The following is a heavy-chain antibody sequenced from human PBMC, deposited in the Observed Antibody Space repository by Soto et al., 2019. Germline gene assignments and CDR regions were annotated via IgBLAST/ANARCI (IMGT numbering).Heavy chain of an antibody. CDR3: ARIMSTIFGVDYYYYYMDV. D-gene: IGHD3-3*01. CDR1: GGSISSYY. J-gene: IGHJ6*03. V-gene: IGHV4-59*01. CDR2: IYYSGST. Sequence: PSETLSLTCTVSGGSISSYYWSWIRQPPGKGLEWIGYIYYSGSTNYNPSLKSRVTISVDTSKNQFSLKLSSVTAADTAVYYCARIMSTIFGVDYYYYYMDVWGKGTTVTVSS.